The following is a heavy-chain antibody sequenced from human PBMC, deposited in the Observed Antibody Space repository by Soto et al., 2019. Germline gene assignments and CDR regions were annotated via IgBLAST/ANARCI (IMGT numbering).Heavy chain of an antibody. D-gene: IGHD6-25*01. Sequence: SETLSLTCTVSGGSISSGGYYWSWVRQHPGKGLEWIEYIYYSGSTSYNPSLESRVTISMDTSKNQFSLKLSSVTAADTAVFYCARGGYYFYYGMDVWGQGTTVTVSS. CDR3: ARGGYYFYYGMDV. V-gene: IGHV4-31*03. CDR1: GGSISSGGYY. J-gene: IGHJ6*02. CDR2: IYYSGST.